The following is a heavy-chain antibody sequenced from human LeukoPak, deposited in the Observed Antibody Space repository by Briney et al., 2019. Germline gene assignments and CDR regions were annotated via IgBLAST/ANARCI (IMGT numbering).Heavy chain of an antibody. D-gene: IGHD6-19*01. CDR2: ISSSSSYI. Sequence: GGSLRLSCATSGFTFSNYGMNWVRQAPGKGLEWVSSISSSSSYIYYADSVKGRFTISRDNAKNSLYLQMDSLRAEDTAVYYCARARGGSGDAFGIWGQGTMVTVSS. J-gene: IGHJ3*02. V-gene: IGHV3-21*01. CDR3: ARARGGSGDAFGI. CDR1: GFTFSNYG.